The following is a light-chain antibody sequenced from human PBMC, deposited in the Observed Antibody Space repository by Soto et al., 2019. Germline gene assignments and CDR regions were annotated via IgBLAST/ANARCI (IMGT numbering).Light chain of an antibody. CDR3: SSYTTSGTPV. CDR1: SSDVGGYNY. J-gene: IGLJ3*02. CDR2: EVS. V-gene: IGLV2-14*01. Sequence: QSVLTQPASVSGSPGQSITISCTGTSSDVGGYNYLSWYQQHPGKAPNVMIYEVSNRPSGVSNRFSGSKSGNTASLTISGLQAEDEADYFCSSYTTSGTPVFGGGTKLTVL.